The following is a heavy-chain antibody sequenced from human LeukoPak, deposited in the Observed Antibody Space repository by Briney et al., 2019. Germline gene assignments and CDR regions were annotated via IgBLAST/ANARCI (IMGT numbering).Heavy chain of an antibody. CDR1: GDSVSSNSAA. V-gene: IGHV6-1*01. J-gene: IGHJ4*02. Sequence: SQTLSLTCAISGDSVSSNSAAWNWIRQSPSRGLEWLGRTYYRSKWYNDYAVSVKSRITINSDTSKNQFSLQLNSVTPEDTAVYYCARSHCSSTSCYLVAAAVSLAEFDYWGQGTLVTVSS. D-gene: IGHD2-2*01. CDR2: TYYRSKWYN. CDR3: ARSHCSSTSCYLVAAAVSLAEFDY.